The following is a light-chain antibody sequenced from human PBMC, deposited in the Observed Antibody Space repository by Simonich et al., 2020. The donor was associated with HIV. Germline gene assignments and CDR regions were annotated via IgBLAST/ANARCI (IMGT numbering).Light chain of an antibody. Sequence: DIQMTQSTSSLSESVGERVAVACRASQRIRTYLNWYQQKPGKAPKLLIYADSGLRSGVPSRFSGRGSGTECTLTIRSLQPDDFSTSYCQQYSSYSPYTFGQGTKLEIK. J-gene: IGKJ2*01. CDR2: ADS. V-gene: IGKV1-5*01. CDR1: QRIRTY. CDR3: QQYSSYSPYT.